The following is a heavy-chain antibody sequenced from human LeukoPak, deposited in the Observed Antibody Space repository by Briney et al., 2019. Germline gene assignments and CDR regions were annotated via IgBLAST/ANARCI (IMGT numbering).Heavy chain of an antibody. CDR3: ARNPVLRYFDWLPNWFDP. J-gene: IGHJ5*02. V-gene: IGHV1-2*02. Sequence: ASVKVSCKASGYTFTGYYMHWVRQAPEQGLEWMGWINPNSGGTNYAQKFQGRVTMTRDTSISTAYMELSRLRSDDTAVYYCARNPVLRYFDWLPNWFDPWGQGTLVTVSS. CDR2: INPNSGGT. D-gene: IGHD3-9*01. CDR1: GYTFTGYY.